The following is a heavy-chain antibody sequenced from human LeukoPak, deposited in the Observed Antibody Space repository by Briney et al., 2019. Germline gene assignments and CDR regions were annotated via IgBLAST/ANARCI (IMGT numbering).Heavy chain of an antibody. J-gene: IGHJ4*02. Sequence: SETLSLTCTVSGGSISSYYWSWIRQPPGKGLEWIGYIYYSGSTNYNPSLKSRVTISVDTSKNQFSLKLSSVTAADAAVYYCARGPTVTTAIFFDYWGQGTLVTVSS. V-gene: IGHV4-59*12. CDR1: GGSISSYY. D-gene: IGHD4-17*01. CDR3: ARGPTVTTAIFFDY. CDR2: IYYSGST.